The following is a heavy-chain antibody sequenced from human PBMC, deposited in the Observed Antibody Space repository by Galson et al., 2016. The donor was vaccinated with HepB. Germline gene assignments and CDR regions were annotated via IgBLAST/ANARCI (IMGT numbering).Heavy chain of an antibody. Sequence: SLRLSCAASGFTFSDYYISWIRQAPGKGLEWVSYVGISGSTIYYADSVKGRFTNSRDNAKNSLYLQMNSLRAEDTAVYYCARATAATPLGYSYYGMDVWGQGTTVTVSS. V-gene: IGHV3-11*04. CDR2: VGISGSTI. CDR1: GFTFSDYY. D-gene: IGHD2-15*01. J-gene: IGHJ6*02. CDR3: ARATAATPLGYSYYGMDV.